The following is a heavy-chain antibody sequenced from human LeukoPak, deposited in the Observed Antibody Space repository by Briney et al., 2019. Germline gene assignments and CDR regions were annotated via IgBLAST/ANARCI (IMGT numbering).Heavy chain of an antibody. V-gene: IGHV4-34*01. CDR3: ARGRQLLSSYRYNWFDP. J-gene: IGHJ5*02. D-gene: IGHD2-2*01. Sequence: PSETLSLTCAVYGGSFSGYYWSWIRQPPGKGLEWIGEINHSGSTNYNPSLKSRVTISVDTSKNQFSLKLSSVTAADTAVYYCARGRQLLSSYRYNWFDPWGQGTLVTVSS. CDR1: GGSFSGYY. CDR2: INHSGST.